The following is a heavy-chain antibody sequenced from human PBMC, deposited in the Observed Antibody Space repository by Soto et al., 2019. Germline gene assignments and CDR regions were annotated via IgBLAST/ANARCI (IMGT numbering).Heavy chain of an antibody. CDR2: ISSSSSYT. Sequence: PGGSLRLSCAASGFTFSDYYMSWIRQAPGKGLEWVSYISSSSSYTNYADSVKGRFTISRDNAKNSLYLQMNSLRAEDTAVYYCARDTYYYGSGSYYPPWYFDYWGQGTLVTVSS. V-gene: IGHV3-11*05. CDR3: ARDTYYYGSGSYYPPWYFDY. CDR1: GFTFSDYY. D-gene: IGHD3-10*01. J-gene: IGHJ4*02.